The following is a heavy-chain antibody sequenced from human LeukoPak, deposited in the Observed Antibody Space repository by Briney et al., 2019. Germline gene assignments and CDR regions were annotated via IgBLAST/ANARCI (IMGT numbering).Heavy chain of an antibody. Sequence: GRSLRLSCAASGFNFSSYGMHWVRQAPGKGLEWMAVISYDGTNKYYADSVKGRFTISRDNSKDTLFLQMNSLRVEDTAVFYCAMGDGPGLWGQGTLVTVSS. CDR2: ISYDGTNK. CDR3: AMGDGPGL. CDR1: GFNFSSYG. V-gene: IGHV3-30*03. J-gene: IGHJ4*02. D-gene: IGHD3-10*01.